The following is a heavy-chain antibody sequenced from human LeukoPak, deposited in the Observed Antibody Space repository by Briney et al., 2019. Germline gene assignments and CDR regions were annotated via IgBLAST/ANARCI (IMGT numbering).Heavy chain of an antibody. CDR3: ARGFGAGNYYYGWFDP. Sequence: SETLSLTCTVSGGSMSSYYWNWIRQPPGKGLEWIGFIHDSGSTYYNPSLKSRVSISRDMSKNQLSLMLSSVTAADTAVYYCARGFGAGNYYYGWFDPWGQGTLVSVSS. D-gene: IGHD3-10*01. CDR1: GGSMSSYY. CDR2: IHDSGST. V-gene: IGHV4-4*09. J-gene: IGHJ5*02.